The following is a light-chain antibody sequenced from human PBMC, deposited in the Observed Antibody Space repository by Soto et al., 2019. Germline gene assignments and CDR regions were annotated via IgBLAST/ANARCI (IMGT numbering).Light chain of an antibody. CDR3: QQYGSSPIT. CDR2: GTS. CDR1: QSLSFN. V-gene: IGKV3-20*01. J-gene: IGKJ5*01. Sequence: EIVMTQSPATLSASPGERATLSCRASQSLSFNLAWYQQKPGQAPRLLIYGTSSRATGIPDRFSGSGSGTDFTLTISRLEPEDFAVYYCQQYGSSPITFGQGTRLEIK.